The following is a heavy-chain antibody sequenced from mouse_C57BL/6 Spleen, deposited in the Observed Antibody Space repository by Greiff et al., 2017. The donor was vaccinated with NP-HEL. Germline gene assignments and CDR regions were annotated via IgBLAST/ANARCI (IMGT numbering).Heavy chain of an antibody. CDR2: ISYDGSN. J-gene: IGHJ2*01. Sequence: ESGPGLVKPSQSLSLTCSVTGYSITSGYYWNWIRQFPGNKLEWMGYISYDGSNNYNPSLKNRISITRDTSKNQFFLKLNSVTTEDTATYYCASPLIYYYGSSYPFDYWGQGTTLTVSS. D-gene: IGHD1-1*01. V-gene: IGHV3-6*01. CDR1: GYSITSGYY. CDR3: ASPLIYYYGSSYPFDY.